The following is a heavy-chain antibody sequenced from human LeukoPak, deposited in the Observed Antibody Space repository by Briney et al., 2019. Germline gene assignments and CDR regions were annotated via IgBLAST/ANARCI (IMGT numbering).Heavy chain of an antibody. Sequence: HPGGSLRLSCAASGFTFSDYYMSWVRQAPGKGLEWVSAISGSGGSTYYADSVKGRFTISRDNSKNTLYLQMNSLRAEDTAVYYCAKAYYYDSSGYRIYYFDYWGQGTLVTVSS. D-gene: IGHD3-22*01. CDR2: ISGSGGST. J-gene: IGHJ4*02. V-gene: IGHV3-23*01. CDR3: AKAYYYDSSGYRIYYFDY. CDR1: GFTFSDYY.